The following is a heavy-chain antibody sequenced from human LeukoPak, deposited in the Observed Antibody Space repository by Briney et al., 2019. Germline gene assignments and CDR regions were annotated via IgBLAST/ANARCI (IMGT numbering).Heavy chain of an antibody. CDR2: INPNSGGT. CDR3: ARGLYDSSGYYYDGWFDP. Sequence: ASVKVSCKASGYTFTGYYMHWVRQAPGQGLEWMGWINPNSGGTNYAQKFQGRVTMTRDTSISTAYMELSRLRSDDTAVYYCARGLYDSSGYYYDGWFDPWGQGTLVTVSS. CDR1: GYTFTGYY. J-gene: IGHJ5*02. V-gene: IGHV1-2*02. D-gene: IGHD3-22*01.